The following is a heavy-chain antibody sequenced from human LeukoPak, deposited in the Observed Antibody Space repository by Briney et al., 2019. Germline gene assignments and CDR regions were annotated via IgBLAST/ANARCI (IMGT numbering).Heavy chain of an antibody. J-gene: IGHJ6*03. Sequence: SGTLSLTCTVSGGSISSYYWSWIRQPPGKGLECIGSIYYSGSTDYNPSLKSRVTISVDTSKNQFSLNLSSVTAADTALYYCARGRLGSSWGDYMDVWGKGTTVTVSS. CDR2: IYYSGST. V-gene: IGHV4-59*01. CDR1: GGSISSYY. D-gene: IGHD6-13*01. CDR3: ARGRLGSSWGDYMDV.